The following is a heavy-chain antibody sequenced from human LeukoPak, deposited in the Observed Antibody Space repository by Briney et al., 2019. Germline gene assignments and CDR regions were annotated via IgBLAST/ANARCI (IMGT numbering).Heavy chain of an antibody. V-gene: IGHV3-74*01. CDR3: ARVWTYYYGSGSYIDY. CDR1: GFTFKNSW. Sequence: GGSLRLSCVASGFTFKNSWMHWVRQAPGKGLVWVSRMDADGSNTHYVDSVKGRFTISRDNSKNTLYLQMNSLRAEDTAVYYCARVWTYYYGSGSYIDYWGQGTLVTVSS. J-gene: IGHJ4*02. D-gene: IGHD3-10*01. CDR2: MDADGSNT.